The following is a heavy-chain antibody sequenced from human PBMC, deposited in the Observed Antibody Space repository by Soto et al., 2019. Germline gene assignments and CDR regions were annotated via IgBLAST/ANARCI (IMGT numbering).Heavy chain of an antibody. CDR1: GFTFSSYA. CDR2: ISYDGSNK. Sequence: QVQLVESGGGVVQPGRSLRLSWAASGFTFSSYAMHWVRQAPGKGLEWVAVISYDGSNKYYADSVKGRFTISRDNSKNTLYLQMNRLRAEDTAVYYCARGQPRRVAAAGAPPGWFDPWGQGTLVTVSS. J-gene: IGHJ5*02. V-gene: IGHV3-30-3*01. D-gene: IGHD6-13*01. CDR3: ARGQPRRVAAAGAPPGWFDP.